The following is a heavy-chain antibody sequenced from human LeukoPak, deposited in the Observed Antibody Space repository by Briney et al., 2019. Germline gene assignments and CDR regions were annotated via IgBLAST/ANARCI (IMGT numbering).Heavy chain of an antibody. D-gene: IGHD2-15*01. J-gene: IGHJ4*02. V-gene: IGHV1-2*02. CDR2: INPNGGGT. Sequence: ASVKVSCKASGYTFTGYYMHWVRQAPGQGLEWMGWINPNGGGTNYAQKFQGRVTMTRDTSISTAYMELSRLRSDDTAVYYCATILGYCSGGSCYHPDYFDYWGQGTLVTVSS. CDR3: ATILGYCSGGSCYHPDYFDY. CDR1: GYTFTGYY.